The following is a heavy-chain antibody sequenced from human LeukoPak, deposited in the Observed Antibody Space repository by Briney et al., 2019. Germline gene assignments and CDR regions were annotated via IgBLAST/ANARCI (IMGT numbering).Heavy chain of an antibody. J-gene: IGHJ4*02. Sequence: GGSLRLSCAASGFTFSNAWMSWVRQAPGAGLEWVGRIKSKTDGGTTNYAAPVKGRFTISRDDSKNTLYLQMKSLKTEDTAVYYCTTDLSAVAGTFDYWGQGTLVTVSS. CDR3: TTDLSAVAGTFDY. CDR2: IKSKTDGGTT. D-gene: IGHD6-19*01. V-gene: IGHV3-15*01. CDR1: GFTFSNAW.